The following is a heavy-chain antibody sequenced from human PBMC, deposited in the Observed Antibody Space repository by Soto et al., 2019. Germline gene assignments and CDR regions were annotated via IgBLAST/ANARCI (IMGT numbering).Heavy chain of an antibody. D-gene: IGHD6-13*01. CDR2: INHSGST. CDR1: GGSFSGYY. Sequence: SETLSLTCAVYGGSFSGYYWSWIRQPPGKGLEWTGEINHSGSTNYNPSLKSRVTISVDTSKNQFSLKLSSVTAADTAVYYCARGLKQQLEKRWFDPCGQGTLVTVSS. CDR3: ARGLKQQLEKRWFDP. V-gene: IGHV4-34*01. J-gene: IGHJ5*02.